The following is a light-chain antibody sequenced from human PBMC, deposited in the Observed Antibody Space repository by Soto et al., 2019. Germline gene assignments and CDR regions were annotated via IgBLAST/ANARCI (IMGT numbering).Light chain of an antibody. CDR1: SSDVGSYNL. J-gene: IGLJ1*01. CDR2: EVS. CDR3: SSYAGSNRRV. V-gene: IGLV2-23*02. Sequence: QSALTQPASVSGSPGQSITISCTGTSSDVGSYNLVSWYQQHPGKAPKLMIYEVSKRPSGVSNRFSGSKSGNTASLTISGLQAEDEADYYCSSYAGSNRRVFGTGTKLTVL.